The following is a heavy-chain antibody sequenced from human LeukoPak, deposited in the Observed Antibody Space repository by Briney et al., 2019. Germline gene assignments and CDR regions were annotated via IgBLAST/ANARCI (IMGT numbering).Heavy chain of an antibody. CDR1: GFTVSSNY. CDR2: IYSGGST. J-gene: IGHJ3*02. Sequence: PGGSLRLSCAASGFTVSSNYMSWVRQAPGKGLEWVSVIYSGGSTYFADSVKGRFTISRHNSKNTLYLQMNSLRAEDTAVYYCARGGTTAAGIGDAFDIWGQGTMVTVSS. D-gene: IGHD6-13*01. CDR3: ARGGTTAAGIGDAFDI. V-gene: IGHV3-53*04.